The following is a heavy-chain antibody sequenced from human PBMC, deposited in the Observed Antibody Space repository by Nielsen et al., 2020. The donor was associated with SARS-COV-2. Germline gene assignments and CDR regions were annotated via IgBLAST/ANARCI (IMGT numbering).Heavy chain of an antibody. V-gene: IGHV1-18*04. D-gene: IGHD5-12*01. J-gene: IGHJ4*02. CDR3: AREASGLFDY. Sequence: ASVKVSCKASGYTFTSYYMHWVRQAPGQGLEWMGWISAYNGNTNYAQKLQGRVTMTTDTSTSTAYMELRSLRSDDTAVYYCAREASGLFDYWGQGTLVTVSS. CDR1: GYTFTSYY. CDR2: ISAYNGNT.